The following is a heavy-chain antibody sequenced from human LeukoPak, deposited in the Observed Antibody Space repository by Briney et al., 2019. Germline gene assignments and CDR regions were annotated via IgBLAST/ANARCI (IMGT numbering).Heavy chain of an antibody. CDR2: IYSGGST. Sequence: GGSLRLSCAASGFTVSSNYMSWVRQAPGKGLEWVSVIYSGGSTYYADSVKGRFTISRDNSKNTLYLQMNSLRAEDTAVYYCARVSPFDGSYYFDYWGQGTLVTVSS. J-gene: IGHJ4*02. CDR1: GFTVSSNY. V-gene: IGHV3-66*01. CDR3: ARVSPFDGSYYFDY. D-gene: IGHD3-9*01.